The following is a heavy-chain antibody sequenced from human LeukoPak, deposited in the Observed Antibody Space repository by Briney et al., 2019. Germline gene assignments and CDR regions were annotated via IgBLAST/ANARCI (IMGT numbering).Heavy chain of an antibody. D-gene: IGHD3-22*01. J-gene: IGHJ4*02. CDR1: GGTFSSYA. Sequence: ASVKVSCKASGGTFSSYAISWVRQAPGQGLEWMGRIIPILGIANYAQKFQGRVTITADKSTSTAYMELSSLRSEDTAVYYCVREAVPTDQYSSPDYWGQGTLVTVSS. CDR3: VREAVPTDQYSSPDY. CDR2: IIPILGIA. V-gene: IGHV1-69*04.